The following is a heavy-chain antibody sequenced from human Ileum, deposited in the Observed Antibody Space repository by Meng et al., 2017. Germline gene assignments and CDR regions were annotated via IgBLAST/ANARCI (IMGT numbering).Heavy chain of an antibody. Sequence: VPLPESGPRLCKPSETLSLPCPVSGASVSSNSYWSWVRQPPGKGLAWIGQIDQSGNSYYSPSLKSRVTMSIDKSKNQFSLRLTSVTAADTAVYYCARHGGYYQDFWGQGTLVTVSS. CDR1: GASVSSNSY. CDR3: ARHGGYYQDF. J-gene: IGHJ4*02. V-gene: IGHV4-4*02. CDR2: IDQSGNS. D-gene: IGHD4/OR15-4a*01.